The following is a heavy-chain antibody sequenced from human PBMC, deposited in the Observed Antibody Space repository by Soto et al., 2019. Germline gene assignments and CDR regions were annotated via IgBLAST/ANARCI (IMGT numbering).Heavy chain of an antibody. Sequence: PGGDLRLSCAASGVTFSSYGMHWVRQAPGKGQEWVAVIWYDGSNKYYADSVKGRFTISRDNSKNTLYLQMNSLRAEDTAVYYCARVGGVVVGAPRRLLYYSGQGDLVTVSP. D-gene: IGHD2-15*01. J-gene: IGHJ4*02. CDR1: GVTFSSYG. V-gene: IGHV3-33*01. CDR3: ARVGGVVVGAPRRLLYY. CDR2: IWYDGSNK.